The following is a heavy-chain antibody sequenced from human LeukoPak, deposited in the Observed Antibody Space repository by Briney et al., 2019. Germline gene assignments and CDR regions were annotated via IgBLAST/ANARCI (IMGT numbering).Heavy chain of an antibody. CDR1: GYTLTGDY. D-gene: IGHD5-24*01. Sequence: ASVKVSCKASGYTLTGDYIHWVRQAPGQGLEWMGWITPNSGVTNYAQKFQGRVTMTRDTSISTAYMELSRLRSDDTAVYYCARAPMTTNAFDIWGQGTMVTVSS. CDR2: ITPNSGVT. CDR3: ARAPMTTNAFDI. V-gene: IGHV1-2*02. J-gene: IGHJ3*02.